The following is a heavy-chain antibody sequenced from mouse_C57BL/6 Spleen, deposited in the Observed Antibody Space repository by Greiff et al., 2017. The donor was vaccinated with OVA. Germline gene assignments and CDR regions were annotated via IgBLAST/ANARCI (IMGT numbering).Heavy chain of an antibody. CDR3: AKGGYYYGSSPYYFDY. CDR2: IHPSDSDT. CDR1: GYTFTSYW. V-gene: IGHV1-74*01. Sequence: QVQLKQPGAELVKPGASVKVSCKASGYTFTSYWMHWVKQRPGQGLEWIGRIHPSDSDTNYNQKFKGKATLTVDKSSSTAYMQLSSLTSEDSAVYYCAKGGYYYGSSPYYFDYWGQGTTLTVSS. J-gene: IGHJ2*01. D-gene: IGHD1-1*01.